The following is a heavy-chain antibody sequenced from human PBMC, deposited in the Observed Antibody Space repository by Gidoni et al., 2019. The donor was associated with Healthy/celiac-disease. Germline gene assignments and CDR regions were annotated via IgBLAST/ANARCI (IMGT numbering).Heavy chain of an antibody. Sequence: QLQLQESGPGLVKPSATLSLTCTVSGGSISSSSYYWGWIRQPPGKGLEWIGSIYYSGSTYYNPALKSRVTIAVDTSKNQFSLKLSSVTAADTAVYYCARWRDGYRPGFDYWGQGTLVTVSS. J-gene: IGHJ4*02. CDR2: IYYSGST. D-gene: IGHD5-12*01. CDR1: GGSISSSSYY. CDR3: ARWRDGYRPGFDY. V-gene: IGHV4-39*01.